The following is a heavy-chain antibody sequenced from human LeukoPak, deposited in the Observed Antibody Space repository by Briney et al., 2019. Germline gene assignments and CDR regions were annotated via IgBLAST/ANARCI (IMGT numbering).Heavy chain of an antibody. CDR2: VRYGGVNI. D-gene: IGHD2-21*02. Sequence: PGGSLRLSCAASGFDVSRCGMHWVRQAPGMGLEWVAFVRYGGVNIFYTDSVEGRFTVSKDSSKNTFYLQITSLRVEDTALYSCARESGVDYHTEGPRYWGLGTLVTVSS. V-gene: IGHV3-30*02. J-gene: IGHJ4*02. CDR1: GFDVSRCG. CDR3: ARESGVDYHTEGPRY.